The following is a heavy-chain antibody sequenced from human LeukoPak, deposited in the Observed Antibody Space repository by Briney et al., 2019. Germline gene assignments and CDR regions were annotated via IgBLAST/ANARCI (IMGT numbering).Heavy chain of an antibody. CDR2: IIPIFGTA. Sequence: SVKVSCKASGGTFSRYAISWVRQAPGQGLEWMGGIIPIFGTANYAQKFQGRVTITADEFQSKAYMELSSLRSEDTAVYYCARDSYDDYVWGSYRPNWFGPWGQGTLVTVSS. J-gene: IGHJ5*02. D-gene: IGHD3-16*01. CDR3: ARDSYDDYVWGSYRPNWFGP. V-gene: IGHV1-69*13. CDR1: GGTFSRYA.